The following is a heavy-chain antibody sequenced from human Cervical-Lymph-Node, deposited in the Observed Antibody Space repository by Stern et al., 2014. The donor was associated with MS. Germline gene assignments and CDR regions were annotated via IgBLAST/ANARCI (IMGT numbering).Heavy chain of an antibody. Sequence: VQLVESGAEVKKPASSVKVSCKASGGTFSRDAISWVRQAPGQGLEWMGMIIPMFETANYAQKFTGRVTITAAGSATTSYMELISLRSDDTAMYYCARDIALTTKYYFDSWGQGTLVTVSS. CDR2: IIPMFETA. D-gene: IGHD4-11*01. CDR1: GGTFSRDA. V-gene: IGHV1-69*18. J-gene: IGHJ4*02. CDR3: ARDIALTTKYYFDS.